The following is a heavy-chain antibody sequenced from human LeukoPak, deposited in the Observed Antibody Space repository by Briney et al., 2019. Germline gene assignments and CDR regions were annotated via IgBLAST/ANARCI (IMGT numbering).Heavy chain of an antibody. CDR2: IFRSGTT. CDR3: AGSPRSYYDSSGYPRPFDY. V-gene: IGHV4-30-2*06. J-gene: IGHJ4*02. D-gene: IGHD3-22*01. CDR1: GVSITSGGYS. Sequence: SETLSLTCAVSGVSITSGGYSWSWIRQSLQKGLEWIGYIFRSGTTYYNPSLKNRVTIFIDRSKNYFSLRLNSVTAADSAVYYCAGSPRSYYDSSGYPRPFDYWGQGILVTVSS.